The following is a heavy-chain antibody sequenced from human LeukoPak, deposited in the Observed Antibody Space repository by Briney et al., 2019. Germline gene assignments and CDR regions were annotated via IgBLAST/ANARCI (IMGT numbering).Heavy chain of an antibody. J-gene: IGHJ4*02. Sequence: GSSVKVSCKASGCTFISYAISWVRQAPGQGLEWMGGIIPIFGTANYAQKFQGRVTITADKSTSTAYMELSSLRSEDTAVYYCARRGHSSGWYYFDYWGQGTLVTVSS. D-gene: IGHD6-19*01. CDR3: ARRGHSSGWYYFDY. V-gene: IGHV1-69*06. CDR1: GCTFISYA. CDR2: IIPIFGTA.